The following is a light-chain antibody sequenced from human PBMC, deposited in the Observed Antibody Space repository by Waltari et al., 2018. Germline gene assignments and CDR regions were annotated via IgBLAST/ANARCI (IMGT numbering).Light chain of an antibody. V-gene: IGKV3-20*01. Sequence: EIVLTQSPGTLSLSPGERATLSCRASQSVSRSLAWYQQKPGQAHRLLIYDASTRATGIPDRFSGSGSGTDFSLTISRLEPEDFAVYYCQKYVSLPATFGQGTKVEIK. J-gene: IGKJ1*01. CDR3: QKYVSLPAT. CDR1: QSVSRS. CDR2: DAS.